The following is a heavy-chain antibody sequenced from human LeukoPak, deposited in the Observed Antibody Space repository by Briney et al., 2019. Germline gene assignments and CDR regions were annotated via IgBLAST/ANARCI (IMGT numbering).Heavy chain of an antibody. D-gene: IGHD3-10*01. CDR1: GFAFSSYA. CDR3: AKEINYGSGSYPKGSFDY. CDR2: ISGSGGNI. Sequence: GGSLRLSCATSGFAFSSYAMNWVRQAPGKGLEWVSSISGSGGNIFHADSVEGRFTVSRDNSKNTLYLELSSLRAEDTAVYYCAKEINYGSGSYPKGSFDYWGQGTLVTVAS. V-gene: IGHV3-23*01. J-gene: IGHJ4*02.